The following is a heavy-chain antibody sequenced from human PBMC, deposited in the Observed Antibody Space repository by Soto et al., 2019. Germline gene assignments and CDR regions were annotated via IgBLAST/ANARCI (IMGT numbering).Heavy chain of an antibody. CDR2: ISYHGSNK. V-gene: IGHV3-30*18. D-gene: IGHD5-18*01. CDR1: GFTFSSYG. Sequence: SLRLSCAASGFTFSSYGMHWVRQAPGKGLEWVAVISYHGSNKDYGDSVRGRFTISRDNSKNTLYLQMNSLRGEDTAVYYCAKDRQLGSSLYYFDYWGQGTLVTVSS. J-gene: IGHJ4*02. CDR3: AKDRQLGSSLYYFDY.